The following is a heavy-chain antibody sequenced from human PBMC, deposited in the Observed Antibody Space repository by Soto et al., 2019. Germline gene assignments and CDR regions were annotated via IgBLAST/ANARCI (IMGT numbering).Heavy chain of an antibody. CDR2: IYSSGST. V-gene: IGHV3-53*01. J-gene: IGHJ3*01. CDR1: GFTFSSND. Sequence: EVQLVESGGGLIQPGGSLRLSCAASGFTFSSNDMNWVRQAPGKGLEWVSLIYSSGSTSYADSVKGRFTISRDNSKNTLYLQMSSLRDEDTAVYYCATRHLLPGDPWGQGTMVTVSS. D-gene: IGHD3-22*01. CDR3: ATRHLLPGDP.